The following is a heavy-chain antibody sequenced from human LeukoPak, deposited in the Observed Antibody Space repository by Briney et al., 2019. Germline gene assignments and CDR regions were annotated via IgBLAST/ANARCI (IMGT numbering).Heavy chain of an antibody. CDR2: IKHSGST. CDR3: ARVGWKRRFGELSYRIAQTGYYYYMDV. V-gene: IGHV4-34*01. J-gene: IGHJ6*03. D-gene: IGHD3-10*01. Sequence: PSETLSLTCAVYGGSFSGYYWSWIRQPPGKGLEWIGEIKHSGSTNYNPSLKSRVTISVDTSKNQLSLKLRSVTAADTAVYYCARVGWKRRFGELSYRIAQTGYYYYMDVWGKGTTVTVSS. CDR1: GGSFSGYY.